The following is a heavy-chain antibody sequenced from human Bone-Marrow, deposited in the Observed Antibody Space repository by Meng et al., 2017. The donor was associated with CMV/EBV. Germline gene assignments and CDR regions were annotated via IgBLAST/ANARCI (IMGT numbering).Heavy chain of an antibody. V-gene: IGHV3-49*04. Sequence: GGSLRLSCTASGFTFGDYAMSWVRQAPGKGLEWVGFIRSKAYGGTTEYAASVKGRFTISRDDSKSIAHLQMNSLKTEDTAVYYCAKDGATLLEWLPDWGQGTLVTVSS. D-gene: IGHD3-3*01. CDR3: AKDGATLLEWLPD. CDR1: GFTFGDYA. CDR2: IRSKAYGGTT. J-gene: IGHJ4*02.